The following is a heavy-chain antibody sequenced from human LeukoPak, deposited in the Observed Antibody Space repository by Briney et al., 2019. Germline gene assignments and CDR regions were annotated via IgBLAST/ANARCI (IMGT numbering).Heavy chain of an antibody. J-gene: IGHJ4*02. V-gene: IGHV1-18*01. D-gene: IGHD3-10*01. Sequence: ASVKVSCKASGYTFINYGINWVRQAPGQGLEWMGWISAYNGNTNYAQSLQGRVTMTTDTSTSTVYMEMRSLTSDDTAVYYCARDLDQYNGRFGGFGHDFWGQGALVTVSS. CDR1: GYTFINYG. CDR3: ARDLDQYNGRFGGFGHDF. CDR2: ISAYNGNT.